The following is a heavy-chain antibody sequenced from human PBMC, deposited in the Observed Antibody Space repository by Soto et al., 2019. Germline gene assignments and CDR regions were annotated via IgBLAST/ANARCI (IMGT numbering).Heavy chain of an antibody. J-gene: IGHJ4*02. CDR3: ARDGSGRFLFDY. D-gene: IGHD1-26*01. V-gene: IGHV3-30-3*01. CDR1: GFTFSSYA. CDR2: ISYDGSNK. Sequence: GGSLRLSCAASGFTFSSYAMHWVRQAPGKGLEWVAVISYDGSNKYYADSVKGRFTISRDNSKNTLYLQMNSLRAEDTAVYYCARDGSGRFLFDYWGQGTLVTVSS.